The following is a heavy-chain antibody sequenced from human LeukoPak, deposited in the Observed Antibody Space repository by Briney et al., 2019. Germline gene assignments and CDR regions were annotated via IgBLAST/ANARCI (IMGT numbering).Heavy chain of an antibody. D-gene: IGHD7-27*01. CDR1: GGSVNSYY. Sequence: SETLSLTCSVSGGSVNSYYWSWIRQPPGKGLEWIGYIYTTGRTNYNPSLKSRVTISVDTSKNQFSLKLSSVIAADTAVYYCAKILGSGVWYGFDIWGQGTMVTVSS. CDR2: IYTTGRT. J-gene: IGHJ3*02. V-gene: IGHV4-4*09. CDR3: AKILGSGVWYGFDI.